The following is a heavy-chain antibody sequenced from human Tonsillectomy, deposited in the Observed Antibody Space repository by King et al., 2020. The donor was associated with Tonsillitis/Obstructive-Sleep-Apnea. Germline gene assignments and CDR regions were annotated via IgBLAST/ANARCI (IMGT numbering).Heavy chain of an antibody. J-gene: IGHJ6*03. CDR1: GYSFTSYW. Sequence: VQLVESGAEVKKPGESLKISCQGSGYSFTSYWIGWVRQMPGKGLEWMGIIYPGDSDTRYSPSFQGQVTISADKSISTAYLQWSSLKAADTAMYYCARLYYYDSGSPRRGQPWGGSYSYYMDVWGKGTTVTVSS. V-gene: IGHV5-51*01. CDR3: ARLYYYDSGSPRRGQPWGGSYSYYMDV. D-gene: IGHD3-10*01. CDR2: IYPGDSDT.